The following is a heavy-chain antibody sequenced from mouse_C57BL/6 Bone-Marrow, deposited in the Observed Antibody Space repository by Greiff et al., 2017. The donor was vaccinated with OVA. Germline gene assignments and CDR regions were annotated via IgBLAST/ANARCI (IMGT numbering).Heavy chain of an antibody. CDR2: INPNNGGT. Sequence: EVKLQESGPELVKPGASVKIPCKASGYTFTDYNMDWVKQSHGKSLEWIGDINPNNGGTIYNQKFKGKATLTVDKSSSTAYMELRSLTSEDTAVYYCARGHYGSSYVYFDVWGTGTTVTVSS. V-gene: IGHV1-18*01. J-gene: IGHJ1*03. D-gene: IGHD1-1*01. CDR3: ARGHYGSSYVYFDV. CDR1: GYTFTDYN.